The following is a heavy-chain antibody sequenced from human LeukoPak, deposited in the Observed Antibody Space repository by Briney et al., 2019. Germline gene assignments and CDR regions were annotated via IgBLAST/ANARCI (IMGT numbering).Heavy chain of an antibody. V-gene: IGHV3-49*04. J-gene: IGHJ5*02. CDR2: IRGKAYGGTT. D-gene: IGHD2-2*01. CDR1: GFIFGDYA. CDR3: TRDSRPARTVLNWFDP. Sequence: GGSLRLSCTVSGFIFGDYAMNWVRQAPGKGLKWVGFIRGKAYGGTTEYAASVKGRFSISRDDSKGIAYLQMNSLKAEDTAVYYCTRDSRPARTVLNWFDPWGQGTLVTVSS.